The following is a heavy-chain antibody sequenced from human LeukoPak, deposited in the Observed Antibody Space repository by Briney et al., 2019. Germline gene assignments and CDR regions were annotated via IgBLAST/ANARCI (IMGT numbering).Heavy chain of an antibody. D-gene: IGHD6-6*01. CDR1: GGTFSSYA. Sequence: SVKVSCKASGGTFSSYAISWVRQAPGQGLEWMGGIIPIFGTANYAQKFQGRVTITADKSTSTAYMELSSLRSEDTAVYYCARDEGGVSSSSDPFDYWGQGTLVTVSS. CDR3: ARDEGGVSSSSDPFDY. V-gene: IGHV1-69*06. CDR2: IIPIFGTA. J-gene: IGHJ4*02.